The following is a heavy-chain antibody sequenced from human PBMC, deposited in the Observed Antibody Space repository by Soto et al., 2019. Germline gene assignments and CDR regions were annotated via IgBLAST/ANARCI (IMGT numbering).Heavy chain of an antibody. J-gene: IGHJ4*02. V-gene: IGHV4-30-2*03. CDR1: GGSVSSGGHS. D-gene: IGHD2-21*02. CDR3: ARQRTSVVTQAYFDV. Sequence: SETLSLTCVVSGGSVSSGGHSWSWIRQSPGKGLEWVGSIYQSEYAYYSPSLRSRVSMSIDTSKDQFSLKLKSVTAADTALYFCARQRTSVVTQAYFDVWGPGSLVTVSS. CDR2: IYQSEYA.